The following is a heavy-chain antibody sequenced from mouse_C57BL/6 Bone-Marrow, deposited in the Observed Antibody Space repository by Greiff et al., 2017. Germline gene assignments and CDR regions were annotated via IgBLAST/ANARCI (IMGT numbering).Heavy chain of an antibody. CDR2: IDPSDSYT. D-gene: IGHD1-1*01. V-gene: IGHV1-69*01. CDR3: AREGAITTVVDWYFDV. J-gene: IGHJ1*03. CDR1: GYTFTSYW. Sequence: VQLQQSGAELVMPGASVKLSCKASGYTFTSYWMHWVKQRPGQGLEWIGEIDPSDSYTNYNQKFKGKSTLTVDKSSSTAYMQLSSLTSEDSAVYYCAREGAITTVVDWYFDVWGTGTTVTVSS.